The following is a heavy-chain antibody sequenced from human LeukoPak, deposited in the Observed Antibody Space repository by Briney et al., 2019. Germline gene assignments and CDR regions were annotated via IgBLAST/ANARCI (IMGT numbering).Heavy chain of an antibody. CDR1: GFTFDDYA. CDR3: AKGKWELRFGFDY. CDR2: ISWNSGSI. V-gene: IGHV3-9*01. Sequence: GGSLRLSCAASGFTFDDYAMLWVRQAPGKGLEWVSGISWNSGSIGYADSVKGRFTISRDNAKNSLYLQMNSLRAEDTALYYCAKGKWELRFGFDYWGQGTLVTVSS. D-gene: IGHD1-26*01. J-gene: IGHJ4*02.